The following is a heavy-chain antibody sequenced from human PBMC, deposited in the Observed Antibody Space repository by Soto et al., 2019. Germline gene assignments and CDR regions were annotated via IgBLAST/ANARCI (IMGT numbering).Heavy chain of an antibody. CDR3: ARDNGVGGYQNFDY. D-gene: IGHD2-8*01. J-gene: IGHJ4*02. CDR2: IIPVSGVE. Sequence: ASVKVSCKASGATFRSYIFTWVRQAPGQGLEWMGRIIPVSGVEYYAQKVQGWVTMTRDTAISTAYMELSRLRSDDTAVYYCARDNGVGGYQNFDYWGQGTLVTVSS. CDR1: GATFRSYI. V-gene: IGHV1-2*04.